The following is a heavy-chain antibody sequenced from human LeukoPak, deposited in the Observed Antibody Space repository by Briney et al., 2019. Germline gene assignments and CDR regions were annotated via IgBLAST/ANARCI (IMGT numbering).Heavy chain of an antibody. D-gene: IGHD6-19*01. CDR3: ARVLEGSSGQHWYFDL. Sequence: SETLSLTCTVSGGSITGYYWSWIRQPPGKGLEWIGEINHSGSTNYNPSLKSRVTISVDTSKNQFSLRLSSVTAADTAVYYCARVLEGSSGQHWYFDLWGRGTLVTVSS. V-gene: IGHV4-34*01. CDR2: INHSGST. CDR1: GGSITGYY. J-gene: IGHJ2*01.